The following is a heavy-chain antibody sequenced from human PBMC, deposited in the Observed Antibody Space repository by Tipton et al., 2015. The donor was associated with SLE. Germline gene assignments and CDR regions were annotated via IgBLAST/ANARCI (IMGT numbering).Heavy chain of an antibody. CDR2: VYYSGST. CDR1: GDSISSYY. Sequence: TLSLTCTVSGDSISSYYWNWIRQPPGKGLEWLGYVYYSGSTNYNPSFKSRVTMSVDASKNQISLNLGSVTAADTAVYYCARDGSGYYHFDYWGRGAQVTVSS. CDR3: ARDGSGYYHFDY. D-gene: IGHD3-22*01. J-gene: IGHJ4*02. V-gene: IGHV4-59*12.